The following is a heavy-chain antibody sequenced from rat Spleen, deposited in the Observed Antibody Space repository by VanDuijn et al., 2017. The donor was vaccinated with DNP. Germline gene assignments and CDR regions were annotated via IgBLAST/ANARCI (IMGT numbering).Heavy chain of an antibody. V-gene: IGHV5-25*01. CDR3: ARIGAVTGTFDY. CDR1: GFTFSNYY. D-gene: IGHD5-1*01. CDR2: ISTSGSRA. J-gene: IGHJ2*01. Sequence: EVQLVESGGGLVQPGRSLKLSCAASGFTFSNYYMAWVRQAPKKGLEWVATISTSGSRAYYPDSVKGRFTISRDDAKSTLYLQMDSLRSEDTATYYCARIGAVTGTFDYWGQGVMVTVSS.